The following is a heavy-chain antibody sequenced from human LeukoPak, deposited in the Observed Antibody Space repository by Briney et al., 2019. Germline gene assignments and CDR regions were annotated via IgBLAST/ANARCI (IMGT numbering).Heavy chain of an antibody. CDR2: LYYSGST. CDR3: ARVAQKLERIAVAGTSEWRANWYFDL. Sequence: SETLSLTCTVSGVSISSSSSYWGWIRQPPGKGLEWIGSLYYSGSTYYNPSLKSRVTISVDTSKNQFSLKLRSVTAADTAVYYCARVAQKLERIAVAGTSEWRANWYFDLWGRGTLVTVSS. D-gene: IGHD6-19*01. J-gene: IGHJ2*01. CDR1: GVSISSSSSY. V-gene: IGHV4-39*07.